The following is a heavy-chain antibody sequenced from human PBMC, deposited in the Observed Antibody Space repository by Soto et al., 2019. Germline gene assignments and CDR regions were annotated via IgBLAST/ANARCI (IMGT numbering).Heavy chain of an antibody. CDR3: ARGGPITIFGVASVMDV. D-gene: IGHD3-3*01. Sequence: SQTLSLTCAISGDSVSSNSAAWNWIRQSPSRGLEWLGRTYYRSKWYNDYAVSVKSRITINPDTSKNQFSLQLNSVTPEDTAVYYCARGGPITIFGVASVMDVWGKGTTVTLSS. J-gene: IGHJ6*03. CDR2: TYYRSKWYN. V-gene: IGHV6-1*01. CDR1: GDSVSSNSAA.